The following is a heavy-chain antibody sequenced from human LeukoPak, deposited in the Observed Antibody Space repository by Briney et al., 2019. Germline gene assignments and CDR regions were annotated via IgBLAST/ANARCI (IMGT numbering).Heavy chain of an antibody. J-gene: IGHJ4*02. CDR3: ARGKGLYYFDY. CDR2: ISSSSSYI. Sequence: GGSLRLSCAASGFTFSSYSMIWVRQAPGKGLEWVSSISSSSSYIYYADSVKGRFTISRDNAKNSLYLQMNSLRAEDTAVYYCARGKGLYYFDYWGQGTLVTVSS. V-gene: IGHV3-21*01. CDR1: GFTFSSYS.